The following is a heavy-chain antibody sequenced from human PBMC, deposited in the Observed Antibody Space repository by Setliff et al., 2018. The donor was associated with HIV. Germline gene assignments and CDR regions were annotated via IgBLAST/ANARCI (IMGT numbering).Heavy chain of an antibody. CDR3: ARLIVVVISSWFDP. Sequence: PGGSLRLSCAASGFTFSSYSMNWVRQAPGKGLEWVSSISSSSSYIYYADSVKGRFTISRDNDKNSLYLQMNSLRAEDTAVYYCARLIVVVISSWFDPWGQGTLVTVSS. D-gene: IGHD3-22*01. J-gene: IGHJ5*02. CDR1: GFTFSSYS. CDR2: ISSSSSYI. V-gene: IGHV3-21*01.